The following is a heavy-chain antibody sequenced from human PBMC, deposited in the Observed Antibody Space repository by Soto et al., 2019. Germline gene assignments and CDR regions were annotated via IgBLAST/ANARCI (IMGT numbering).Heavy chain of an antibody. J-gene: IGHJ6*02. V-gene: IGHV3-48*02. CDR2: ISSSSSTI. CDR1: GFTFSSYS. D-gene: IGHD5-18*01. Sequence: EVQLVESGGGLVQPGGSLRLSCAASGFTFSSYSMNWVRQAPGKGLEWVSYISSSSSTIYYADSVKGRYTISRDNAKNSLNLQMNSLSDEGADVYYCACLLGGYSDGARYYFYGMDVWGQGTMVTVSS. CDR3: ACLLGGYSDGARYYFYGMDV.